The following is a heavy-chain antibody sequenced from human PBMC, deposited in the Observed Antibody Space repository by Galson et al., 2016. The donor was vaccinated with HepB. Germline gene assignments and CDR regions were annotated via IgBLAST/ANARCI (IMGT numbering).Heavy chain of an antibody. V-gene: IGHV1-69*13. D-gene: IGHD7-27*01. J-gene: IGHJ4*02. CDR1: GDTFNNFA. Sequence: SVKVSCKASGDTFNNFAINWVRQAPGHGLEWLGGSIPNFGKTNYAQKFQGRVTITADQSTRTVYMEMSSLRSDDTALYHCARGTINWGHFDCWGPGTPVTVSS. CDR2: SIPNFGKT. CDR3: ARGTINWGHFDC.